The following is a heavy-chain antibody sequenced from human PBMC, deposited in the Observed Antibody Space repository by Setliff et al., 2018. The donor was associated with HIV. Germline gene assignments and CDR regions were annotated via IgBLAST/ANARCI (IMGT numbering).Heavy chain of an antibody. Sequence: SETLSLTCTVSGSSISGYYWSWIRQSPGKGLEWIGYIHTNRGTKTNLSLKTRATVSLDTSKNQFFLKLTSVTATDTAIYYCARHPREEPERNYKFDSWGQGTLVTVSS. D-gene: IGHD1-7*01. CDR2: IHTNRGT. CDR1: GSSISGYY. V-gene: IGHV4-4*09. CDR3: ARHPREEPERNYKFDS. J-gene: IGHJ4*02.